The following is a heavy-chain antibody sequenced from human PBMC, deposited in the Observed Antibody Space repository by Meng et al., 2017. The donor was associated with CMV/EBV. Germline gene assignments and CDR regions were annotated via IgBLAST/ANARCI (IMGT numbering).Heavy chain of an antibody. D-gene: IGHD6-25*01. V-gene: IGHV3-15*01. CDR3: TAATHLNWFDP. J-gene: IGHJ5*02. CDR1: GFTFSNAW. CDR2: IKSKTDGGTT. Sequence: AAGFTFSNAWMSWVRQAPGKGLEWVGRIKSKTDGGTTDYAAPVKGRFTISRDDSKNTLYLQMNSLKTEDTAVYYCTAATHLNWFDPWGQGTLVTVSS.